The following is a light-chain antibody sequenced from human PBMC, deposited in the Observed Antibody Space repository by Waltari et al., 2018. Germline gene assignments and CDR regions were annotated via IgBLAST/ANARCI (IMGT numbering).Light chain of an antibody. V-gene: IGLV2-14*03. CDR3: SSYTGSSTLV. J-gene: IGLJ1*01. Sequence: QSALTQPASVSGPPGQSITISCTGTSTAVGAYEYVSWYQQYPGKAPKLLIYDVNNRPSGVSNRFAGSKSGNTASLTISGLQADDEADYYCSSYTGSSTLVFGTGTKVTVL. CDR2: DVN. CDR1: STAVGAYEY.